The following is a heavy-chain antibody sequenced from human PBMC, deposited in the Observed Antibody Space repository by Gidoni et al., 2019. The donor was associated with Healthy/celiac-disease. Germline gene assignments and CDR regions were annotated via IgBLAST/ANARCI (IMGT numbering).Heavy chain of an antibody. J-gene: IGHJ4*02. V-gene: IGHV3-33*01. CDR1: GFTFSSYG. CDR3: ARDSSEKEAYFDY. Sequence: QVQLVESGGGVVPPGRSLRLSCAASGFTFSSYGMHWVRQAPGKGLEWVAVIWYDGSNKYYADSVKGRFTISRDNSKNTLYLQMNSLRAEDTAVYYCARDSSEKEAYFDYWGQGTLVTVSS. CDR2: IWYDGSNK.